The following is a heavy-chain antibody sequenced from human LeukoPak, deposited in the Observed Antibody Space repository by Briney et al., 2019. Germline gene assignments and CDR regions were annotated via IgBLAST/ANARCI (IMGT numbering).Heavy chain of an antibody. V-gene: IGHV3-74*03. CDR1: GFTFSSYR. D-gene: IGHD5-12*01. CDR3: AREGRVSGYDFDC. CDR2: INSDGSSI. Sequence: GGSLRLSCAASGFTFSSYRMHWVRQAPGKGLVWVSRINSDGSSITYADSVKGRFTISRDNAKNTLYLQMNSLRVEDTAVYYCAREGRVSGYDFDCWGQGTLVTVSS. J-gene: IGHJ4*02.